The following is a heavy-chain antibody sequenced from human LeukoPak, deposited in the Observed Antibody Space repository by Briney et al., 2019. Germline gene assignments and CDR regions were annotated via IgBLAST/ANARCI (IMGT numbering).Heavy chain of an antibody. CDR3: AKGGVGVTPEFDY. J-gene: IGHJ4*02. Sequence: ASVKVSCKASGYTFTNYDINWVRQATGQGLEWMGWMNPNSGNTGSAQKFQGRVSMTRNTSISTAYMELSSLRSEDTAVYYCAKGGVGVTPEFDYWGRGTLVTVSS. D-gene: IGHD1-26*01. CDR1: GYTFTNYD. V-gene: IGHV1-8*01. CDR2: MNPNSGNT.